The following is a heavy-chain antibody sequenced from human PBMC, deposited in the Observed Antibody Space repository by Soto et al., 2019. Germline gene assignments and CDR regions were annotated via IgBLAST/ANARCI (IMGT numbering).Heavy chain of an antibody. CDR2: ISAYNGNT. V-gene: IGHV1-18*04. Sequence: QVQLVQSGAEVKQPGASVQVSCKASGYTFPSYGISWVRQAPGHGLEWMGWISAYNGNTNYAQKLQGRVTMTTDTSTSTAYMELRSLRSDDTAVYYRARPLGGIAVAGTGFGYWGQGTLVTVSS. J-gene: IGHJ4*02. CDR3: ARPLGGIAVAGTGFGY. CDR1: GYTFPSYG. D-gene: IGHD6-19*01.